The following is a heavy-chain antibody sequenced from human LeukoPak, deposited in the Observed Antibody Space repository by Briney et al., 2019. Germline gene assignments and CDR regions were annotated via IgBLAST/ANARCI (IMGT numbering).Heavy chain of an antibody. Sequence: PGGSLRLSCAASGFTFSSYAMSWVRQAPGKGLEWVALILYDGSNKYYADSVQGRFTISRDNSKNTLFLQMDTLRAEDTAVYHCARGLCRDISCSLSAWGQGALVTVSS. CDR1: GFTFSSYA. CDR2: ILYDGSNK. J-gene: IGHJ5*02. D-gene: IGHD2-15*01. CDR3: ARGLCRDISCSLSA. V-gene: IGHV3-30*04.